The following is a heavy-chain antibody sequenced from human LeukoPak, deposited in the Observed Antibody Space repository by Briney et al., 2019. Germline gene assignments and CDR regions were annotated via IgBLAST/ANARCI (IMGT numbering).Heavy chain of an antibody. D-gene: IGHD4-17*01. V-gene: IGHV1-2*02. CDR2: INPNSGGT. CDR1: GYTFTGYY. CDR3: ARVILDDYGDYVYYYYGMDV. J-gene: IGHJ6*02. Sequence: ASVKVSCKASGYTFTGYYMHWVRQAPGQGLEWMGWINPNSGGTNYAQKFQGRVTMTRDTSISTAYMELSRLRSDDTAVYYCARVILDDYGDYVYYYYGMDVWGQGTTVTVSS.